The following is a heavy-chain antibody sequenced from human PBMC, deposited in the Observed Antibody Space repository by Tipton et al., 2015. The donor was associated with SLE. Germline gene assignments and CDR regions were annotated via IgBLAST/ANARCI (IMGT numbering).Heavy chain of an antibody. V-gene: IGHV3-53*04. CDR3: ARASAAILGY. Sequence: SLRLFCAASGLTVSDNYMTWVRQAPGKGLEWVSFLYSGGYTSHADSVKGRFTISRNNSKNTLYLQMNSLRNEDTAVYYCARASAAILGYWGQGTLVTVSS. CDR1: GLTVSDNY. CDR2: LYSGGYT. D-gene: IGHD2-2*01. J-gene: IGHJ4*02.